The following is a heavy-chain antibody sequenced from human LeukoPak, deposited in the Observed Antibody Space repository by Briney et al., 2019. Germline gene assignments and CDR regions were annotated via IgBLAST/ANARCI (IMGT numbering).Heavy chain of an antibody. CDR3: ARVESITMIVVVTQGANDAFDI. V-gene: IGHV1-69*13. CDR2: IIPIFGTA. D-gene: IGHD3-22*01. Sequence: SVKVSCKASGGTFSSYAISWVRQAPGQGLEWMGGIIPIFGTANYAQKFQGRVTITADESTSTAYMELNSLRSEDTAVYYCARVESITMIVVVTQGANDAFDIWGQGTMVTVSS. J-gene: IGHJ3*02. CDR1: GGTFSSYA.